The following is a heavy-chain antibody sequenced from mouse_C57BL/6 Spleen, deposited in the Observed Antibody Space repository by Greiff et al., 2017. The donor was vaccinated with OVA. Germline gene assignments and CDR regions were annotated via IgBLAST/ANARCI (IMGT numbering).Heavy chain of an antibody. CDR2: IYPGDGDT. D-gene: IGHD2-2*01. CDR1: GYAFSSYW. V-gene: IGHV1-80*01. CDR3: ARLGWLRSFDY. J-gene: IGHJ2*01. Sequence: VQLQQSGAELVKPGASVKISCKASGYAFSSYWMNWVKQRPGKGLEWIGQIYPGDGDTNYNGKFKGKATLTADKSSSTAYMQLSSLTSEDSAVYFCARLGWLRSFDYWGQGTTLTVSS.